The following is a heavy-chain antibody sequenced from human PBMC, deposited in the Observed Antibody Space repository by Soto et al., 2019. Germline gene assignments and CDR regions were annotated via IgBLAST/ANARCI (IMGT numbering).Heavy chain of an antibody. D-gene: IGHD3-16*01. CDR1: GFTVSNYI. Sequence: QVQLVESGGGVVQPGGSLRLSCAASGFTVSNYILHWVRQAPGKGLVWVAMILHDGNNRYYAGSVKGRFTISRDNSKSTMYLQVDSLRSEDTAVYYCARDDDPGSYGDRGYWCQGTMVTVSS. CDR2: ILHDGNNR. J-gene: IGHJ4*02. V-gene: IGHV3-30-3*01. CDR3: ARDDDPGSYGDRGY.